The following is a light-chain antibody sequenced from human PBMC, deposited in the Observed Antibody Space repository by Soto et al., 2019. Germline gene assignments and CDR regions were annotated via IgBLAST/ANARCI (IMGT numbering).Light chain of an antibody. CDR3: CSYAGSSIHV. Sequence: QSALTQPASVSGSPGQSITISCTGTSSDVGSYNLVSWYQQHPGQAPKLMIYEVSKRPSGVSNRFSGSKSGNTASLTISGLQAEDEADYYCCSYAGSSIHVFGTGTKLTVL. V-gene: IGLV2-23*02. CDR1: SSDVGSYNL. CDR2: EVS. J-gene: IGLJ1*01.